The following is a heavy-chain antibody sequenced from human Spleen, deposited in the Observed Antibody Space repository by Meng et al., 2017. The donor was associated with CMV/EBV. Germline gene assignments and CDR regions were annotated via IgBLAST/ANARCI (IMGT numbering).Heavy chain of an antibody. CDR1: GFTFGDYG. D-gene: IGHD1-26*01. Sequence: GGSLRLSCTGSGFTFGDYGISWVRQAPGKGLEWVGLIRTKDYGETKEYAASVKGRFTISRDDSKNIAYLQMNSLKSEDTAVYDCAKDLGGSYLDYWGQGALVTVSS. J-gene: IGHJ4*02. CDR3: AKDLGGSYLDY. V-gene: IGHV3-49*04. CDR2: IRTKDYGETK.